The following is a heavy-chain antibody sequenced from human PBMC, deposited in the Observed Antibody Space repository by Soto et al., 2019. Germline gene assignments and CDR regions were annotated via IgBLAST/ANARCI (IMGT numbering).Heavy chain of an antibody. CDR3: ARGDGDYHDGNGYLGRH. D-gene: IGHD3-22*01. Sequence: GGCLRLSCAASGFTFSSYWMHWVRQAPGKGLVWVSRIRSDGSNAEYADSVKGRFTISRDNAENTLYLQMNSLRVEDTAVYYCARGDGDYHDGNGYLGRHWGQ. CDR1: GFTFSSYW. J-gene: IGHJ1*01. V-gene: IGHV3-74*03. CDR2: IRSDGSNA.